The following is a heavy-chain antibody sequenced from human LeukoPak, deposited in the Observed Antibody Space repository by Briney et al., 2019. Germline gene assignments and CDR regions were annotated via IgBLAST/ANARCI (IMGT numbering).Heavy chain of an antibody. Sequence: KPGGSLGLSCVGSGFTFSDAWMSWVRQAPGKGLEWVGRIKSKSDGGTIDYAAPVKGRFTISRDDSRNTLYLQMNSLKTEDTAVYYCTTRRQDGWWGQGTLVTVS. CDR2: IKSKSDGGTI. J-gene: IGHJ4*02. V-gene: IGHV3-15*01. D-gene: IGHD2-15*01. CDR1: GFTFSDAW. CDR3: TTRRQDGW.